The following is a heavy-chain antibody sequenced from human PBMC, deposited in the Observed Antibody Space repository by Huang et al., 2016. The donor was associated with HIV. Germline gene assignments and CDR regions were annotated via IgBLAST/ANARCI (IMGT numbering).Heavy chain of an antibody. V-gene: IGHV3-30-3*01. Sequence: QVQLVESGGGVVKPGRSLRLSCAASGFPFNNHSMHWVRQAQGKGLDWVAVISNDGSNNYYADSVKGRFTISRDSSTSTLFLHMTSLRTEDTAVYYCARAKDTWDAYDIWGQGTMVMVSS. D-gene: IGHD5-18*01. CDR3: ARAKDTWDAYDI. J-gene: IGHJ3*02. CDR2: ISNDGSNN. CDR1: GFPFNNHS.